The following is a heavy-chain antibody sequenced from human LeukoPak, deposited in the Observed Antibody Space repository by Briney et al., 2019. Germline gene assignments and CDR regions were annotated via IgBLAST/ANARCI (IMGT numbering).Heavy chain of an antibody. CDR3: ARGPSGWDFWSGYHNWFDP. CDR2: ISYDGSNK. D-gene: IGHD3-3*01. V-gene: IGHV3-30-3*01. J-gene: IGHJ5*02. CDR1: GFTFSSYA. Sequence: GGSLRLSCAASGFTFSSYAMHWVRQAPGKGLEWVAVISYDGSNKYYADSVKGRFTISRDNSKNTLYLQMNSLRAEDTAVYYCARGPSGWDFWSGYHNWFDPWGQGTLVTVSS.